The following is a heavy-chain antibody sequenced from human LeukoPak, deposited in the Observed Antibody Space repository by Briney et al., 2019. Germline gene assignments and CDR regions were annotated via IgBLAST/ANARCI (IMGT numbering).Heavy chain of an antibody. Sequence: SETLSLTCAVYGGSFSGYYWSWIRQPPGKGLEWIGEINHSGSTNYNPSLKSRVTISVDTSKNQFSLKLSSVTAADTAVYYCARSRGTMVRGGHYYYYMDVWGKGTTVTVSS. D-gene: IGHD3-10*01. CDR2: INHSGST. CDR3: ARSRGTMVRGGHYYYYMDV. CDR1: GGSFSGYY. V-gene: IGHV4-34*01. J-gene: IGHJ6*03.